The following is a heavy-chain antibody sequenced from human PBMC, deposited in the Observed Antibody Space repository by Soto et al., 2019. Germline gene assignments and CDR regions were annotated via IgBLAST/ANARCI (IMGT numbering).Heavy chain of an antibody. J-gene: IGHJ4*02. CDR2: ISSSSSTI. Sequence: EVQLVESGGGLVQPGGSLRLSCAASGFTFSSYSMNWVRQAPGKGLEWVSYISSSSSTIYYADSVKGRFTISRDNAKNALYLQMNSLRAEDTAVYYCARVIVVVPAALGDYFDYWGQGTLVTVSS. D-gene: IGHD2-2*01. CDR1: GFTFSSYS. V-gene: IGHV3-48*01. CDR3: ARVIVVVPAALGDYFDY.